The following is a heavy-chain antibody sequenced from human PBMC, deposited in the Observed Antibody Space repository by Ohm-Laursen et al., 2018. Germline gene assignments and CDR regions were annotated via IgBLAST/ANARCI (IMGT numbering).Heavy chain of an antibody. Sequence: SLRLSCAASGFSFTAYAMNWVRQAPGTGLEWVSVISGSGGSTYYADSVKGRFTISRDNSKNTLYLQMNSLRAEDTAVYSCVKGPGGYRYGDYWGQGTLVTVSS. D-gene: IGHD5-18*01. J-gene: IGHJ4*02. CDR2: ISGSGGST. CDR1: GFSFTAYA. CDR3: VKGPGGYRYGDY. V-gene: IGHV3-23*01.